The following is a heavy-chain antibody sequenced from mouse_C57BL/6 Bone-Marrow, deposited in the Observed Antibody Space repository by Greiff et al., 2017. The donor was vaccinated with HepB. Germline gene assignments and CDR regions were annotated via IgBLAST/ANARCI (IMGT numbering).Heavy chain of an antibody. CDR2: ISSGGSYT. D-gene: IGHD1-1*01. CDR1: GFTFSSYG. J-gene: IGHJ3*01. Sequence: EVQRVESGGDLVKPGGSLKLSCAASGFTFSSYGMSWVRQTPDKRLEWVATISSGGSYTYYPDSVKGRFTISRDNAKNTLYLQMSSLKSEDTAMYYCARPYYYGSSPWFAYWGQGTLVTVSA. V-gene: IGHV5-6*01. CDR3: ARPYYYGSSPWFAY.